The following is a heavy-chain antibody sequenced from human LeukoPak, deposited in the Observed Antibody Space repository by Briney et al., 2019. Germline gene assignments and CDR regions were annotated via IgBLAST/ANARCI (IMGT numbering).Heavy chain of an antibody. D-gene: IGHD3-3*01. J-gene: IGHJ6*03. CDR2: ISSSSSYI. CDR1: GFTFSSYS. Sequence: KSGGSLRLSCAASGFTFSSYSMNWVRQAPGKGLERVSSISSSSSYIYYADSVKGRFTISRDNAKNSLYLQMNSLRAEDTAVYYCARGNDFWSGYYTLYYYYMDVWGKGTTVTVSS. V-gene: IGHV3-21*01. CDR3: ARGNDFWSGYYTLYYYYMDV.